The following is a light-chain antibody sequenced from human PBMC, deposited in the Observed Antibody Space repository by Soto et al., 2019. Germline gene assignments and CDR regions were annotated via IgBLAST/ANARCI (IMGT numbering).Light chain of an antibody. V-gene: IGKV3-20*01. CDR3: QQYGTSPRT. CDR1: QSVGTPY. J-gene: IGKJ1*01. Sequence: IVLTQSPGTLSLSPGDRATLSCRASQSVGTPYLAWYQQKPGQAPRLLISGTSTRATGIPDRFSGSASGTDFTLTISRLEPEDFAVYYCQQYGTSPRTFGLGTRV. CDR2: GTS.